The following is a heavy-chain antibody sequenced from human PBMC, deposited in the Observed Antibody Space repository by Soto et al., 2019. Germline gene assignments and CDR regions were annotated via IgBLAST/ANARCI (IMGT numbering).Heavy chain of an antibody. V-gene: IGHV3-11*01. Sequence: GGSLRLSCAASGFTFSDYYMSWIRQAPGKGLEWVSYITSDGSPIYYADSVRGRFTISRDSAKNSVSLQMNSLRAEDTAMYYCAGGEMSTICFDYWGQGTLVTVSS. CDR1: GFTFSDYY. CDR3: AGGEMSTICFDY. J-gene: IGHJ4*02. CDR2: ITSDGSPI. D-gene: IGHD1-1*01.